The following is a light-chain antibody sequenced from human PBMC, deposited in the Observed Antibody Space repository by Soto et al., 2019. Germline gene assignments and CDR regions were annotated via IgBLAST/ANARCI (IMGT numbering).Light chain of an antibody. CDR1: QSVTSSY. CDR2: AAS. Sequence: EIVLTQSPGTLSLSPGERATLSCRATQSVTSSYLAWYQHKPGQAPRLLIYAASSRATGIPDRFSGSGSGTAFTLTISRLEAEDFAVYYCQQYGNSPTFGQGTKVDIK. CDR3: QQYGNSPT. J-gene: IGKJ1*01. V-gene: IGKV3-20*01.